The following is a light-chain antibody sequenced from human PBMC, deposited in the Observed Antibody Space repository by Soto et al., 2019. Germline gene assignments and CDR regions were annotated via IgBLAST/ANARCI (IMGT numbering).Light chain of an antibody. CDR2: GAS. CDR3: QHYGTTPWT. V-gene: IGKV3-20*01. CDR1: QSITSNS. Sequence: PGERATLSCRASQSITSNSLAWYQQKPGQAPRLLIYGASRRATGIPDRFSGSGSGTDFTLTISRVEPEDFAVYYCQHYGTTPWTFGQGTKVGIK. J-gene: IGKJ1*01.